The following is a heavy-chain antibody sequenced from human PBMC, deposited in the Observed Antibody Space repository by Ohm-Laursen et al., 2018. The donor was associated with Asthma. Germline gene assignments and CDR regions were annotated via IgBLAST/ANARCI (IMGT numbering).Heavy chain of an antibody. J-gene: IGHJ4*02. Sequence: GASVKVSCKASGYTFTSYAINWVRQAPGQGLEWMGWIDTDTGNPTYAQGFTGRFVFSLDTSVSTAYLQISSLKAEDSAVYYCARDRNWAVAGTGLNYWGQGTLVTVSS. D-gene: IGHD6-19*01. CDR2: IDTDTGNP. CDR1: GYTFTSYA. V-gene: IGHV7-4-1*02. CDR3: ARDRNWAVAGTGLNY.